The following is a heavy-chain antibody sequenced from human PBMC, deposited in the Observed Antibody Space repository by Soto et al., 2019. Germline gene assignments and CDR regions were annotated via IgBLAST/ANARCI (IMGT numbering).Heavy chain of an antibody. CDR1: GGSISSCY. V-gene: IGHV4-4*07. CDR3: ARTFPEYYDFWSGYGSYWFDP. D-gene: IGHD3-3*01. Sequence: LSLTCTVSGGSISSCYWSWIRQPAGKGLEWIGRIYTSGSTNYNPSLKSRVTMSVDTPKNQFSLKLSSVTAADTAVYYCARTFPEYYDFWSGYGSYWFDPWGQGTLVTVSS. CDR2: IYTSGST. J-gene: IGHJ5*02.